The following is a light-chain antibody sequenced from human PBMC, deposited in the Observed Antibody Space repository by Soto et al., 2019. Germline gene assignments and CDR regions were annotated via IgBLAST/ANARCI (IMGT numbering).Light chain of an antibody. CDR1: TSDVGGYNY. J-gene: IGLJ3*02. Sequence: QSALTQPASVSGSPGQSITISCTGTTSDVGGYNYVSWFQQYPGKAPKLKIYEVSNRPSGVSNRFSVSKSGNTASLTISDLQAEDEADYYCTSYTSSSTWVFGGGTKLTVL. CDR3: TSYTSSSTWV. CDR2: EVS. V-gene: IGLV2-14*01.